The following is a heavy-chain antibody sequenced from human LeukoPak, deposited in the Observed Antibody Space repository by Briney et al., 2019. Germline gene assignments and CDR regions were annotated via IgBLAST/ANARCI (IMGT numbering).Heavy chain of an antibody. Sequence: GGSLRLSCAASGFTFSSYWMSWVRQAPGKGLEWVANIKQDGSEKYYADSVKGRFTISRDNSKNTLYLQMNSLRAEDTAVYYCAKNSYSPPLYYYYYYMDVWGKGTTVTVSS. CDR1: GFTFSSYW. V-gene: IGHV3-7*01. CDR3: AKNSYSPPLYYYYYYMDV. J-gene: IGHJ6*03. CDR2: IKQDGSEK. D-gene: IGHD1-26*01.